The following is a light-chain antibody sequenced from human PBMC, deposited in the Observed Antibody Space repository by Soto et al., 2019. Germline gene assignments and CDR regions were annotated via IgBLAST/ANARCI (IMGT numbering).Light chain of an antibody. V-gene: IGKV1-39*01. CDR1: QTISTY. J-gene: IGKJ1*01. Sequence: DIQMIQSPSSLSASVGDRVTITCRASQTISTYLNWYQQKPGKAPKVLIYGASSLQSGVPTRFSGSGSGTDFTLTISSMQPEASATYYCQQSYSYTRMFGQGTKVDIK. CDR3: QQSYSYTRM. CDR2: GAS.